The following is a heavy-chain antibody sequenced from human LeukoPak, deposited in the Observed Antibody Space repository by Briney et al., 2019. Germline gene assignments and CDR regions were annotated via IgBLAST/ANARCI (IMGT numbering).Heavy chain of an antibody. CDR3: ARACMGYCSGGSYLDY. V-gene: IGHV1-2*02. CDR2: INPNSGGT. D-gene: IGHD2-15*01. Sequence: ASVKVSCKASGYTFTGYYMHWVRQAPGQGLEWMGWINPNSGGTNYAQKFQGRVTMTRDTSISTAYVELSRLRSDDTAVYYCARACMGYCSGGSYLDYWGQGTLVTVSS. CDR1: GYTFTGYY. J-gene: IGHJ4*02.